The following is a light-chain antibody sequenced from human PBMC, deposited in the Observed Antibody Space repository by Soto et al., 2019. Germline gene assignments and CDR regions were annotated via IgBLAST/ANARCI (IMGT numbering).Light chain of an antibody. CDR1: QSVSSSY. CDR2: GTS. CDR3: QQYYSSPWT. Sequence: EIVLSQSPGPLSLSPGERATLSCRASQSVSSSYLAWYQQKPGQPPRLLIYGTSSRATGIPDRFSGSGSGTDFTLTITRLEPEDFAVYYCQQYYSSPWTFGQGTNVE. V-gene: IGKV3-20*01. J-gene: IGKJ1*01.